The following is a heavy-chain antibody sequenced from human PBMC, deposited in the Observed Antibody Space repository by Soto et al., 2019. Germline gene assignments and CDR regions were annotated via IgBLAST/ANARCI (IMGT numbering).Heavy chain of an antibody. CDR2: IIPIFGTA. Sequence: SVKVSCKASGGTFSSYAISWVRQAPGQGLEWMGGIIPIFGTANYAQKFQGRVTITADESTSTAYMELSSLRSEDTAVYYCARGAWRIVVVTAIPYDAFDIWGQGTMVTVS. CDR1: GGTFSSYA. J-gene: IGHJ3*02. CDR3: ARGAWRIVVVTAIPYDAFDI. D-gene: IGHD2-21*02. V-gene: IGHV1-69*13.